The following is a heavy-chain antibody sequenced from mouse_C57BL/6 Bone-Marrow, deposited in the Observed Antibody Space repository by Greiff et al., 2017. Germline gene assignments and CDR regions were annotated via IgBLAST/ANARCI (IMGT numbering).Heavy chain of an antibody. Sequence: EVQLQESGAELVRPGASVKLSCTASGFNIKDDYMHWVKQRPEQGLEWIGWIDPENGDTEYASKFQGQATITADTSSNTAYLQLSSLTSEDTAVYYCTRIHYFDYWGQGTTLTVSS. CDR1: GFNIKDDY. CDR2: IDPENGDT. V-gene: IGHV14-4*01. J-gene: IGHJ2*01. CDR3: TRIHYFDY.